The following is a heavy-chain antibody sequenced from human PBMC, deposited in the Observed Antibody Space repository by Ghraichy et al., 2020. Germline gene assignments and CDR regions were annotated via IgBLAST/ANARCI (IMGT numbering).Heavy chain of an antibody. D-gene: IGHD3-10*01. V-gene: IGHV3-30-3*01. J-gene: IGHJ1*01. CDR3: ARGELLWFGDVSGANKYFQH. Sequence: LSLTCAASGFTFSSYAMHWVRQAPGKGLEWVAVISYDGSNKYYADSVKGRFTISRDNSKNTLYLQMNSLRAEDTAVYYCARGELLWFGDVSGANKYFQHWGQGTLVTVSS. CDR1: GFTFSSYA. CDR2: ISYDGSNK.